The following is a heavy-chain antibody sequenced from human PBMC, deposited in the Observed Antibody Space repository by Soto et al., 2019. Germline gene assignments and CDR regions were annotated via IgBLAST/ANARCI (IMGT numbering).Heavy chain of an antibody. CDR3: ARDRYNWNDVGAFDI. CDR1: GGSISSYY. J-gene: IGHJ3*02. Sequence: SETLSLTCTVSGGSISSYYWSWIRQPPGKGLEWIGYISYSGSTNYKPSLKSRVTISLDTSKKQFSLKLSSVTAADTAVYYCARDRYNWNDVGAFDIWGQGTMVTVSS. CDR2: ISYSGST. D-gene: IGHD1-1*01. V-gene: IGHV4-59*01.